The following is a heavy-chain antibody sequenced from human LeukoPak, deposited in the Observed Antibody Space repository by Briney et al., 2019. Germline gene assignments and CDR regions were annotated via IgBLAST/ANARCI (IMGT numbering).Heavy chain of an antibody. J-gene: IGHJ6*02. Sequence: GGSLRLSCAASGFTFSSYAMSWVRQAPGEGLEWVSAISGSGGSTYYADSVKGRFTISRDNSKNTLYRQMNSLRAEDTAVYYCARDKGSIYESSDSYVGYRYYGMDVWGQGTTVIVSS. V-gene: IGHV3-23*01. D-gene: IGHD5/OR15-5a*01. CDR2: ISGSGGST. CDR1: GFTFSSYA. CDR3: ARDKGSIYESSDSYVGYRYYGMDV.